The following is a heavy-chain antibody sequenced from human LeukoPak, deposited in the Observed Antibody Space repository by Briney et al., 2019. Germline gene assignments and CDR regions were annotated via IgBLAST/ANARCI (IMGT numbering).Heavy chain of an antibody. D-gene: IGHD5-18*01. Sequence: GGSLRLSCATSGFTFSSYWMNCVRQAPGKGLVWVSRIRGDGRSTKHADSVKGRFTISRHNAKNTRYLRMNSLRVEHTALFYCVRGGIQLWSSGSRREYFHYWGQGSLVTVSS. CDR1: GFTFSSYW. CDR2: IRGDGRST. V-gene: IGHV3-74*03. CDR3: VRGGIQLWSSGSRREYFHY. J-gene: IGHJ1*01.